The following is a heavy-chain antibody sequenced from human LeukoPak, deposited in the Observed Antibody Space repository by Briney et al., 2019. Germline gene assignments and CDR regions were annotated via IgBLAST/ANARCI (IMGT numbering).Heavy chain of an antibody. V-gene: IGHV3-30*18. J-gene: IGHJ4*02. CDR1: GFTFSSYG. D-gene: IGHD5-12*01. CDR2: ISYDGRNK. Sequence: GRSLRLSCAASGFTFSSYGMHWVRQAPGKGLEWVAAISYDGRNKEYVDSVKGRFTISRDNSKNTLYLQMNSQRAEDTAVYYCAKDRGYSHGFEYWGQGTLVTVSS. CDR3: AKDRGYSHGFEY.